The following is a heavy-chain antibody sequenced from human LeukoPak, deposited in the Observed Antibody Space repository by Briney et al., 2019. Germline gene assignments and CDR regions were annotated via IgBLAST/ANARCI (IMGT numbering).Heavy chain of an antibody. D-gene: IGHD3-3*01. Sequence: SVKVSCKAPGGTFSSYAISWVRQAPGQGLEWMGGIIPIFGTANYAQKFQGRVTITADKSTSTAYMELSSLRSEDTAVYYCARGTTIFGVVKAFDYWGQGTLVTVSS. V-gene: IGHV1-69*06. CDR1: GGTFSSYA. CDR3: ARGTTIFGVVKAFDY. CDR2: IIPIFGTA. J-gene: IGHJ4*02.